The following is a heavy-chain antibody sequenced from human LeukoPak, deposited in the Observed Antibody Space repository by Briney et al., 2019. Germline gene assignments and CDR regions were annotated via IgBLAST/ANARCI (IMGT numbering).Heavy chain of an antibody. CDR1: GYTLTELS. CDR2: FDPEDGET. CDR3: ASIRGCTNGVCYMEFNY. Sequence: ASVKVSCKVSGYTLTELSMHWVRQAPGKGLEWMGGFDPEDGETIYAQKFQGRVTMTEDTSTDTAYMELSSLRSEDTAVYYCASIRGCTNGVCYMEFNYWGQGTLVTVSS. D-gene: IGHD2-8*01. J-gene: IGHJ4*02. V-gene: IGHV1-24*01.